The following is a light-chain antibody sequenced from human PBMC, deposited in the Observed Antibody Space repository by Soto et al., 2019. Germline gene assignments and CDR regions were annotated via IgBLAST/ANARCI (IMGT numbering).Light chain of an antibody. CDR1: HTMNNN. Sequence: IQMTQSPSSLSASVGARVTITCRAIHTMNNNLNWYQPKPGKAPKLLIYGASSLQSGVPSRFSGSGSGTEFTLTISSLQPEDFATYYCQQSYSIPPITFGQGTRLEIK. J-gene: IGKJ5*01. V-gene: IGKV1-39*01. CDR2: GAS. CDR3: QQSYSIPPIT.